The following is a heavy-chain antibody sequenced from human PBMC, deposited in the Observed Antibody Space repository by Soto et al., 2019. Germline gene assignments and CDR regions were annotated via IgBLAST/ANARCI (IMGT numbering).Heavy chain of an antibody. J-gene: IGHJ4*02. D-gene: IGHD5-18*01. CDR3: ARDTGEDTALDY. V-gene: IGHV4-59*01. Sequence: PSETLSLTCTVSGGSISSYYWSWIRQPPGKGLEWIGYIYYSGSTNYNPSLKSRVTISVDTSKNQFSLKLSSVTAADTAVYYCARDTGEDTALDYRGQRTLVTVSS. CDR1: GGSISSYY. CDR2: IYYSGST.